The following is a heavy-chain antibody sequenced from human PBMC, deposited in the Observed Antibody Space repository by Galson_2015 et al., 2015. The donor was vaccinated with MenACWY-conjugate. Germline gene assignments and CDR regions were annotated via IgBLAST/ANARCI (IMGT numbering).Heavy chain of an antibody. D-gene: IGHD6-19*01. V-gene: IGHV4-59*01. CDR1: DGSISSYY. Sequence: SETLSLTCTVSDGSISSYYWSWIRQPPGKGLEWIGYIYYSGSTNYNPSLKSRVTISVDTSENQFSLKLSSVTAADTAVYYCARELAGGNAFDIWGQGTMVTVSS. CDR2: IYYSGST. CDR3: ARELAGGNAFDI. J-gene: IGHJ3*02.